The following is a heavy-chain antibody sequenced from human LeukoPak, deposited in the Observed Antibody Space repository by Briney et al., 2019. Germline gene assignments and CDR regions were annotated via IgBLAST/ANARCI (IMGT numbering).Heavy chain of an antibody. CDR1: GYSISSGYY. CDR2: IYHSGST. D-gene: IGHD3-10*01. V-gene: IGHV4-38-2*01. Sequence: SEXLSLTCAVSGYSISSGYYWGWIRQPPGKGVEWIGSIYHSGSTYYNPSLRRGVNISVDRTKKKFCMKVSTVTAADTAVYYCARLGLDMVRGDSGGMDVWGKGTTVTVSS. CDR3: ARLGLDMVRGDSGGMDV. J-gene: IGHJ6*04.